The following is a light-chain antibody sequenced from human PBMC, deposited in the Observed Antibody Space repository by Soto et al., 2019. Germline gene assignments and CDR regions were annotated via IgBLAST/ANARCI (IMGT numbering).Light chain of an antibody. V-gene: IGLV2-14*01. CDR2: EVI. Sequence: QSALTQPASVSGSPGQSITISCTGTSSDVGAYNYVSWYQQHPGKAPKLMIYEVINRPSGVSNRFSGSKSGNTASLSISGLQAEDEADYYCSSYASSTSLVVFGGGTKLTVL. CDR3: SSYASSTSLVV. CDR1: SSDVGAYNY. J-gene: IGLJ2*01.